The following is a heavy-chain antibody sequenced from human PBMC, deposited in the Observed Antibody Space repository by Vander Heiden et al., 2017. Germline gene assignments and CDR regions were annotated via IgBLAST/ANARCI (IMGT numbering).Heavy chain of an antibody. Sequence: QVQLVQSGAEVKKPGASVKVSCQASGYTFTSYYMHWVRQAPGQGLEWMGIINPSGGSTSYAQKFQGRVTMTRDTSTSTVYMELSSLRSEDTAVYYCARRGWFFPGSGYYYGMDVWGQGTTVTVSS. CDR2: INPSGGST. CDR3: ARRGWFFPGSGYYYGMDV. J-gene: IGHJ6*02. D-gene: IGHD3-10*01. CDR1: GYTFTSYY. V-gene: IGHV1-46*01.